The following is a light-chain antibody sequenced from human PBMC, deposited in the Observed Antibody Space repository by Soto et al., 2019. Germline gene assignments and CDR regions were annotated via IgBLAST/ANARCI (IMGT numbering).Light chain of an antibody. J-gene: IGKJ1*01. V-gene: IGKV3-15*01. CDR1: QSVSSH. CDR3: QQYTNWRT. Sequence: EIVMTQSPATLSVSPGESATLSCRAGQSVSSHLAWYQQKPGQAPRLIIYDASTRAAVIPARFNSSGSGTESTLTITSLQSEDFAVYYCQQYTNWRTFGQGTKVDIK. CDR2: DAS.